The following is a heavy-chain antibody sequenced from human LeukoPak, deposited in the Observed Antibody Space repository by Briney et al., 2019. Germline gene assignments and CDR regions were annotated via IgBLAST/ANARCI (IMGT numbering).Heavy chain of an antibody. CDR3: AREVSGELLSYFDY. D-gene: IGHD1-26*01. CDR1: GFTFSSYS. J-gene: IGHJ4*02. Sequence: GGSLRLSCAASGFTFSSYSMNWVRPAPGKGLEWVSSISSSSSYIYYVDSVKGRFTISRDNAKNSLYLQMNSLRAEDTAVYYCAREVSGELLSYFDYWGQGTLVTVSS. CDR2: ISSSSSYI. V-gene: IGHV3-21*01.